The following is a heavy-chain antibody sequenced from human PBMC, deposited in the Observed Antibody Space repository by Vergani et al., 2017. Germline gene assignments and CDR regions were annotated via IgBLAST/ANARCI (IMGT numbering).Heavy chain of an antibody. CDR2: IHYSWRT. V-gene: IGHV4-39*01. CDR1: GASIRSSNYY. D-gene: IGHD6-19*01. J-gene: IGHJ5*02. CDR3: ARHSTVEWLVKLGWIDP. Sequence: QLQLQESGPGLVKPSATLSLTCSVSGASIRSSNYYWGWIRQPPGKGLEWIASIHYSWRTYYNPYLKSLVTISVDTSKNQFSLKMSSLTAADTAVYFCARHSTVEWLVKLGWIDPWGQGILVTVSS.